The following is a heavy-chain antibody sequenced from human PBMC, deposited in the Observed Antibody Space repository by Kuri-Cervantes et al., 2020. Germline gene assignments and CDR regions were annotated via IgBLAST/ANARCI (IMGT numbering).Heavy chain of an antibody. CDR3: AVKGYSYGTHYYYGMDV. V-gene: IGHV5-51*01. D-gene: IGHD5-18*01. Sequence: GESLKISCKGSGYSFTTYWIGWMRQMPGKGLEWMGIIYPGDSDTRYSPSFQGQVTISADKSISTAYLQWSSLKASDTAMYYCAVKGYSYGTHYYYGMDVWGQGTTVTVSS. CDR1: GYSFTTYW. CDR2: IYPGDSDT. J-gene: IGHJ6*02.